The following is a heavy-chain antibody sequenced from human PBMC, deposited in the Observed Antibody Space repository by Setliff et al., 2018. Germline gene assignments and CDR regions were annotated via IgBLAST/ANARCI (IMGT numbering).Heavy chain of an antibody. J-gene: IGHJ4*02. Sequence: SETLSLTCTVYGGSFSDYYWGWIRQSPGKRPEWIAEINQSGNTNYNPSLNSRVSVSVDTPINQFSLKVFSVTAADTAVYYCRFWSSYYKNDYWAQGTLVTVSS. D-gene: IGHD3-3*01. CDR1: GGSFSDYY. CDR3: RFWSSYYKNDY. CDR2: INQSGNT. V-gene: IGHV4-34*01.